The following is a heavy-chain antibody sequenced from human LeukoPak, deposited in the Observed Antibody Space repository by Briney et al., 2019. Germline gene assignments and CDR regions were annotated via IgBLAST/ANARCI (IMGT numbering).Heavy chain of an antibody. Sequence: PSETLSLTCAVYGGSFSGYYWSWIRQPPGKGLEWIGEINHSGSTNYNPSLKSRVTTSVDTSKNQFSLKLSSVTAADTAVYYCARGSEYYDFWSGYSSPFDYWGQGTLVTVSS. CDR1: GGSFSGYY. J-gene: IGHJ4*02. CDR3: ARGSEYYDFWSGYSSPFDY. V-gene: IGHV4-34*01. D-gene: IGHD3-3*01. CDR2: INHSGST.